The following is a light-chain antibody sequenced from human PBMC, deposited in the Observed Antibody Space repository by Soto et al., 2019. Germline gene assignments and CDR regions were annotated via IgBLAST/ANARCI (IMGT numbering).Light chain of an antibody. J-gene: IGLJ1*01. CDR2: DVS. CDR3: RAYADTWSV. CDR1: SSDVGSYKD. Sequence: QSVLTQPRSGSGSPGQSVTISGTGTSSDVGSYKDVSWYQHHPGKVPKLRIYDVSERPSGVPDRFSGSKSGNTASLTISGLQADDDAIYYRRAYADTWSVFATWPKDIV. V-gene: IGLV2-11*01.